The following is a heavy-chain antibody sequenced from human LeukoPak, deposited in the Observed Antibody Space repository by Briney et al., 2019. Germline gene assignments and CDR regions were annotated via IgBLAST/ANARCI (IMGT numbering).Heavy chain of an antibody. CDR2: IYYSGST. CDR1: GGSISSYY. J-gene: IGHJ5*02. V-gene: IGHV4-59*12. D-gene: IGHD4-17*01. Sequence: SETLSLTCTVSGGSISSYYWSWIWQPPGKGLEWIGYIYYSGSTNYNPSLKSRVTISVDTSKNQFSLKLSSVTAADTAIYYCARDSGTTGEVRFDPWGQGILVTVSA. CDR3: ARDSGTTGEVRFDP.